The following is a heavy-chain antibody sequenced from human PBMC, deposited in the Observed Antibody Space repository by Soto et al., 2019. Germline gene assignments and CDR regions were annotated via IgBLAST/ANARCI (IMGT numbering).Heavy chain of an antibody. CDR2: ISSSSSYT. CDR3: ARGGDILTGYYTLDY. J-gene: IGHJ4*02. CDR1: GFTFSDYF. D-gene: IGHD3-9*01. V-gene: IGHV3-11*05. Sequence: GGSLRLSCAASGFTFSDYFMSWIRQAPGKGLEWVSYISSSSSYTNYADSVKGRFTISRDNAKNSLYLQMNSLRAEDTAVYYCARGGDILTGYYTLDYWGQGTLVTVSS.